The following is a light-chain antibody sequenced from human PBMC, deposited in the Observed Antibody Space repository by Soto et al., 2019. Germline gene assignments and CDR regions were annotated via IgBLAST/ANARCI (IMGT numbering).Light chain of an antibody. CDR2: RVS. V-gene: IGKV2-30*01. Sequence: DVVMTQSPLSLPVTLGQPASISCRTSQSLVYSDGNTYLNWFQQRPGQSPRRLIYRVSNRDSGGPDRFSGSGSGTDFTLKISRVEAEDVGLYYCMQSTHWPRTFGQGTKVEI. J-gene: IGKJ1*01. CDR1: QSLVYSDGNTY. CDR3: MQSTHWPRT.